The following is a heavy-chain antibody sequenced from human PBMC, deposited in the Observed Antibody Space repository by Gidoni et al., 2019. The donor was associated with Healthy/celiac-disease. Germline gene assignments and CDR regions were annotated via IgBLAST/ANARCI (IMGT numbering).Heavy chain of an antibody. J-gene: IGHJ6*02. D-gene: IGHD6-13*01. CDR2: ISSSSRYI. CDR3: ARGDDDSSSWYPHYYYYGMDV. V-gene: IGHV3-21*01. Sequence: EVPLVESGGGLVKPGGSLRLSCDASGFTFSRYSMNWVRQAPGKGLEWVSSISSSSRYIYYADSVKGRFTISRDNAKNSLYLQMNSLRAEDTAVYYCARGDDDSSSWYPHYYYYGMDVWGQGTTVTVSS. CDR1: GFTFSRYS.